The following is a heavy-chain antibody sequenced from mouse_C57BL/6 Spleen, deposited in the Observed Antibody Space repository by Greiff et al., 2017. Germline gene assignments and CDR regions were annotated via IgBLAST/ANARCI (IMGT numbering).Heavy chain of an antibody. V-gene: IGHV1-26*01. CDR2: INPNNGGT. CDR3: ARGEDYYLDY. Sequence: EVQLQQSGPELVKPGASVKISCKASGYTFTDYYMNWVKQSHGKSLEWIGDINPNNGGTSYNQKFKGKATLTVDKSSSTAYMELRSLTSEDSAVYYCARGEDYYLDYWGQGTSVTVSS. CDR1: GYTFTDYY. D-gene: IGHD1-1*01. J-gene: IGHJ4*01.